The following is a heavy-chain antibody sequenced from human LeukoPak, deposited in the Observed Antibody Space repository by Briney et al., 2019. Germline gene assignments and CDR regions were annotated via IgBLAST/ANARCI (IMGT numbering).Heavy chain of an antibody. V-gene: IGHV3-33*01. CDR1: GFTFSSYG. Sequence: QAGGSLRLSCAASGFTFSSYGMHWVRQAPGKGLEWVAVIWYDGSNKYYADSVKGRFTISRDNTKNSLSLQMNSLRVEDTAVYYCARLGWNEDYGMDVWGQGTTVTVSS. D-gene: IGHD1-1*01. CDR3: ARLGWNEDYGMDV. J-gene: IGHJ6*02. CDR2: IWYDGSNK.